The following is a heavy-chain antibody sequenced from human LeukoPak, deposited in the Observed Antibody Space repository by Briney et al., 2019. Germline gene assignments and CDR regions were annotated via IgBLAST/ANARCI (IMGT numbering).Heavy chain of an antibody. Sequence: GGSLRLSCAASGFNFANHAMSWVRQTAGKGLEWVSAISGGGDITYYADSVKGRFTISRDNSKDTLFLQMHSLRPGDTAVYYCVREDTPATANYWGQGTLVTISS. CDR1: GFNFANHA. J-gene: IGHJ4*02. CDR3: VREDTPATANY. D-gene: IGHD2-21*02. V-gene: IGHV3-23*01. CDR2: ISGGGDIT.